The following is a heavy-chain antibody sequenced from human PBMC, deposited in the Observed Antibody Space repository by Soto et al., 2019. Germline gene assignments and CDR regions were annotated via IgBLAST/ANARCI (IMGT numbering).Heavy chain of an antibody. Sequence: GESLKSSCKGSGYSFTSYWIGWVRQMPGKGLEWMGIIYSGDSDPRYSPSFQGQVNISADKSISAAYLQWSSLKASDTAMYYCARQGYCSGNACENAFDIWGQGTMVTVSS. CDR2: IYSGDSDP. CDR1: GYSFTSYW. J-gene: IGHJ3*02. D-gene: IGHD2-15*01. V-gene: IGHV5-51*01. CDR3: ARQGYCSGNACENAFDI.